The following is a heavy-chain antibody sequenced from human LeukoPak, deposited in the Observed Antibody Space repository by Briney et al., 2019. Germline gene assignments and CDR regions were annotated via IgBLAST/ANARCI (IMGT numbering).Heavy chain of an antibody. V-gene: IGHV4-59*01. CDR1: AGSISSYY. Sequence: SETLSLTCSFSAGSISSYYWSWIRQPPGKWLEWIGYIYYTRSSNCNPSLKSRVTISLDMSKNQFSLKLSSVTAADTAVYYCVGVSGSYSSGDYWGQGTPVTVSS. CDR2: IYYTRSS. D-gene: IGHD3-10*01. CDR3: VGVSGSYSSGDY. J-gene: IGHJ4*02.